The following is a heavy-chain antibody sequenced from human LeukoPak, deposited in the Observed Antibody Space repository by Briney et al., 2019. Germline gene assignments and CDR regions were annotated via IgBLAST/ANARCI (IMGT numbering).Heavy chain of an antibody. CDR1: GYSISSGYY. D-gene: IGHD2-2*01. V-gene: IGHV4-38-2*02. CDR3: ARDHIRGGYCSSTSCDDAFDI. CDR2: IYHSGST. Sequence: SETLSLTCTVSGYSISSGYYWGWIRQPPGKGLEWIGSIYHSGSTYYNPSLKSRVTISVDTSKNQFSLKLSSVTAADTAVYYCARDHIRGGYCSSTSCDDAFDIWGQGTMVTVSS. J-gene: IGHJ3*02.